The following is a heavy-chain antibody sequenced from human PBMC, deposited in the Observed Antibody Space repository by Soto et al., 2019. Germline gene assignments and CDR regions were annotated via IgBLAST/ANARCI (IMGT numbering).Heavy chain of an antibody. CDR3: SKGEMSTIRNSFDP. J-gene: IGHJ5*02. CDR2: LSRSGGAT. Sequence: EVQLLESGGGLVQPGGSLTLSCTASGFNTRFYSMSWVRQTPGKGLEWVAALSRSGGATYYADSVRGRFTISRDASKDTLFLQMSNLRAEDKALYYCSKGEMSTIRNSFDPWGQGTLVTVSS. V-gene: IGHV3-23*01. CDR1: GFNTRFYS. D-gene: IGHD1-7*01.